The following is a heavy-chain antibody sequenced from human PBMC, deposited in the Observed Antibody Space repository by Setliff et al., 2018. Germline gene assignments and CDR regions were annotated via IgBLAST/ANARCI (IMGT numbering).Heavy chain of an antibody. J-gene: IGHJ6*02. V-gene: IGHV4-39*07. CDR1: GGSISSSSYY. CDR2: IYYSGST. Sequence: PSETLSLTCTVSGGSISSSSYYWGWIRQPPGKGLEWIGSIYYSGSTYYNPSLKSRVTISVDTSKNQFSLKLSSVTAADTAVYYCARAQTSHYYYYYGMDVWGQGTTVTVSS. CDR3: ARAQTSHYYYYYGMDV.